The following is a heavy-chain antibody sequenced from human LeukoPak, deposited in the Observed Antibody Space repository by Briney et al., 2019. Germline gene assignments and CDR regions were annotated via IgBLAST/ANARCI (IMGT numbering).Heavy chain of an antibody. CDR2: LNPASGNT. CDR3: ARVPREIASI. Sequence: GASVKVSCKASGYTFTSYDINWVRHATGQGLGWMGYLNPASGNTGYAQKFQGRVTMTTDTSISTAYMELSSLRSEDTAVYYCARVPREIASIWGQGTMVTVSS. J-gene: IGHJ3*02. V-gene: IGHV1-8*01. D-gene: IGHD3-16*02. CDR1: GYTFTSYD.